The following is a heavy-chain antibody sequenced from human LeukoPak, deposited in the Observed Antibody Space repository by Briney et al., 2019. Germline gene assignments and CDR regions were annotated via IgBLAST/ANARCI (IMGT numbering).Heavy chain of an antibody. V-gene: IGHV3-23*01. CDR1: GFTFRNYA. D-gene: IGHD6-13*01. CDR3: AKATIGAADANFDY. J-gene: IGHJ4*02. Sequence: GGSLRLSCAASGFTFRNYAMSWVRQAPGMGLEWVSRINAGGGSTYYADSVKGRFTISRDTSKNTLSLQMNSLRAEDTAVYYCAKATIGAADANFDYWGQGTRVTVSS. CDR2: INAGGGST.